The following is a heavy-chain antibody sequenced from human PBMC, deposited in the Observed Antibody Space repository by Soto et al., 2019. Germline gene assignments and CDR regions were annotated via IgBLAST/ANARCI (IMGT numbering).Heavy chain of an antibody. J-gene: IGHJ5*02. CDR1: GGSFSGYY. V-gene: IGHV4-34*01. D-gene: IGHD6-6*01. CDR2: INHSGST. Sequence: SETLSLTCAVYGGSFSGYYWSWIRQPPGKGLEWIGEINHSGSTNYNPSLKSRVTISVDTSKNQFSLKLSSVTAADTAVYYCARGCAARPMSRWHNWFDPWGQGTLVTVSS. CDR3: ARGCAARPMSRWHNWFDP.